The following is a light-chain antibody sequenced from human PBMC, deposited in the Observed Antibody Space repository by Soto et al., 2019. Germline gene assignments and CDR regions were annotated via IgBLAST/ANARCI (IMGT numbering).Light chain of an antibody. CDR3: QQYNNWPLT. J-gene: IGKJ1*01. Sequence: EIVMTQSPATLSVSPEERATLSCTASQSVSSNLAWYQQKPGQAPRLLIYLASNRATGVPDRFWGRAYGTDFNLTITSLQSEDVAVYYCQQYNNWPLTFGQGTKVDIK. V-gene: IGKV3-15*01. CDR1: QSVSSN. CDR2: LAS.